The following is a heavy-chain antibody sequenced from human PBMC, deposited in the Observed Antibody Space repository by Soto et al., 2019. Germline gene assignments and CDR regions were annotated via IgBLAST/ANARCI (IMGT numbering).Heavy chain of an antibody. Sequence: QVQLQESGPGLVKPSGTLSLTCAVSGGSISSDYWWTWVRQPPGKGLEWIAEMYHSGSTNYNPSLKSRVTILVDKSKNQISLKLSSVTAADTAVYYCARVLSSGWSRFDYWGQGTLVTVSS. CDR1: GGSISSDYW. CDR2: MYHSGST. CDR3: ARVLSSGWSRFDY. J-gene: IGHJ4*02. V-gene: IGHV4-4*02. D-gene: IGHD6-19*01.